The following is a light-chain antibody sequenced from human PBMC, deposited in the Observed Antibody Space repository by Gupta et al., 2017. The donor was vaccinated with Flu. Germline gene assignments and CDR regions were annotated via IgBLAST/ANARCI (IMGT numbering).Light chain of an antibody. CDR1: QTVAAAF. CDR2: GAS. CDR3: QLYGVSPAYT. Sequence: DIVLTQSPGSLSLSPGERATLSCRASQTVAAAFLAWYQQQPGQAPRLLIYGASTRASGIPDRFSGSGSGTDFTLTISRLEPEDFAVYYCQLYGVSPAYTFGQGTKLEI. J-gene: IGKJ2*01. V-gene: IGKV3-20*01.